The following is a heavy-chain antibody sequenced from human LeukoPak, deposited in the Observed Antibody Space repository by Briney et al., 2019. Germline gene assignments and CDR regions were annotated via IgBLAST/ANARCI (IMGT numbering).Heavy chain of an antibody. V-gene: IGHV4-59*01. CDR2: IYYSGST. CDR1: GGSISSYY. CDR3: ARDPIFKPFGYFDY. J-gene: IGHJ4*02. Sequence: SETLSLTCIVSGGSISSYYWSWIRQPPGKGLEWIGYIYYSGSTNCNPSLKSRVTISVDTSKNQFSLKLSSVTAADTAVYYCARDPIFKPFGYFDYWGQGTLVTVSS. D-gene: IGHD3-16*01.